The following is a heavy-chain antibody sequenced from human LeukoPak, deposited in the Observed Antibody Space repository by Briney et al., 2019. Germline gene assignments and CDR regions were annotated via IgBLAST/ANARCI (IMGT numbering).Heavy chain of an antibody. J-gene: IGHJ6*02. CDR2: ISSSGSTI. V-gene: IGHV3-11*01. Sequence: GGSLRLSCAASGFTFSDYYMSWIRQAPGKGGEGGSYISSSGSTIYYADSVKGRFTISSDNAKNSLYLQMNSLRAEDTAVYYCARGSSRGMDVWGQGTTVTVSS. CDR3: ARGSSRGMDV. CDR1: GFTFSDYY.